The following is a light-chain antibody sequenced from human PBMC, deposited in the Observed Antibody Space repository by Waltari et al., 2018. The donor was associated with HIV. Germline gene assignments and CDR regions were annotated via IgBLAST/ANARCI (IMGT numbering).Light chain of an antibody. CDR2: DNN. CDR3: VAWDDSLKAVV. Sequence: QSAMTQPPSASGTPGQRVTISCFGSSSNIGRNSVNWYRQLPGTAPKLLIYDNNQWPSGVPDRFSGSKSGSSASLAIGGLQSGDEADYYCVAWDDSLKAVVFGGGTRLTVL. J-gene: IGLJ2*01. CDR1: SSNIGRNS. V-gene: IGLV1-44*01.